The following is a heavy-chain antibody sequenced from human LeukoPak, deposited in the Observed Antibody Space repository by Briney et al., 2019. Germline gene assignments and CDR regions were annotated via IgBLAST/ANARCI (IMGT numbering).Heavy chain of an antibody. Sequence: TGGPLRLSCAASGFTFRSYAMHWVRQAPGKGLEWVAVTSFDGTNKYYADSVKGRFTISRDNSKNTLYLQMNSLRAEDTAVYYCARAYDNAFDIWGQGTMVTVSS. J-gene: IGHJ3*02. CDR3: ARAYDNAFDI. D-gene: IGHD3-22*01. V-gene: IGHV3-30-3*01. CDR2: TSFDGTNK. CDR1: GFTFRSYA.